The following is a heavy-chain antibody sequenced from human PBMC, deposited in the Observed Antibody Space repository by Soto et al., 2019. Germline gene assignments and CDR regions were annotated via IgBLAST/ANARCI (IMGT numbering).Heavy chain of an antibody. J-gene: IGHJ4*02. CDR2: INPGGGST. CDR1: GYTFTSYY. V-gene: IGHV1-46*01. Sequence: ASVKVSCKASGYTFTSYYMHWVRQAPGQGLEWMGIINPGGGSTSYAQMFQERVTMTRDTSTSTVYMELTSLRPEDTAVYYCAADVGGYIYGLARHWGPGTLLTVSS. D-gene: IGHD4-17*01. CDR3: AADVGGYIYGLARH.